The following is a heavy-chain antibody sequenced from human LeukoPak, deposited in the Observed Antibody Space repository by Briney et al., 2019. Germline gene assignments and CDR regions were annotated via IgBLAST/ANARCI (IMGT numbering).Heavy chain of an antibody. CDR2: IYTSGST. CDR3: ARDKGYYGSGYYSWFDP. D-gene: IGHD3-10*01. Sequence: SETLSLTCTVSGGSISSGTYYWSWIRQPAGKGLEWIGRIYTSGSTNYNPSLKSRVTISVDTSKNQFSLKLSSVTAADTAVYYCARDKGYYGSGYYSWFDPWGQGTLVTVSS. V-gene: IGHV4-61*02. J-gene: IGHJ5*02. CDR1: GGSISSGTYY.